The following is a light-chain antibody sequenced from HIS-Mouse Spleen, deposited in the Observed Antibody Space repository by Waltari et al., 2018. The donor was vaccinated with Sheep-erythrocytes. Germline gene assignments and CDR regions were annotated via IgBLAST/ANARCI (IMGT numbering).Light chain of an antibody. CDR3: SSYAGSNNVV. CDR2: EVS. Sequence: QSALTQPPSASGSPGQSVTISCTGTSSDVGGYNYVSWYQQHPGKAPKLMIYEVSKRPAGVPDRFSGSKSGSPASLTVSGLQAEDEADYYCSSYAGSNNVVFGGGTKLTVL. CDR1: SSDVGGYNY. V-gene: IGLV2-8*01. J-gene: IGLJ2*01.